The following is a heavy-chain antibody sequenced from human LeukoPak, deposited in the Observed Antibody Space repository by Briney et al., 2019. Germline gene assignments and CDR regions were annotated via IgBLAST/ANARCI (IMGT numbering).Heavy chain of an antibody. CDR3: VRPVVPDPNYYYYMDV. CDR1: GFTVSSNY. V-gene: IGHV3-66*02. CDR2: IYSGGST. Sequence: PGGSLRLSCAASGFTVSSNYMSWVRQAPGKGLEWVSVIYSGGSTYYADSVKGRFTISRDNSKNTLYLQMNSLRAEDTAVYYCVRPVVPDPNYYYYMDVWGKGTTVTVSS. J-gene: IGHJ6*03. D-gene: IGHD4-23*01.